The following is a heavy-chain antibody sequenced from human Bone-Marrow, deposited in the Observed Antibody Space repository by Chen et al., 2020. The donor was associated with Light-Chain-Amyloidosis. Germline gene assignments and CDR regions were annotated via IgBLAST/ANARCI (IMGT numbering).Heavy chain of an antibody. V-gene: IGHV5-51*01. Sequence: VQLEQTGPEAKKPGESLKISCKGSGYTCPNYSIGWVRQMPGKGLEWMGVIYPDDSDARYSPSFEGQVTTSADKSITTAYLQWRSLKASDTAMYYCARRRDGYNFDYWGQGTLVTVSS. CDR2: IYPDDSDA. D-gene: IGHD5-12*01. CDR3: ARRRDGYNFDY. CDR1: GYTCPNYS. J-gene: IGHJ4*02.